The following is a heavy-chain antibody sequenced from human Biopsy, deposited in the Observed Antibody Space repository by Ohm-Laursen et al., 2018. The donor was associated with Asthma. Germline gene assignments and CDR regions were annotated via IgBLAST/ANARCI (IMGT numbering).Heavy chain of an antibody. D-gene: IGHD3-3*01. J-gene: IGHJ1*01. CDR2: IKHDGSEK. V-gene: IGHV3-7*01. Sequence: SLRLSCTAPGFTFGDYWMSWVRQVPGKGLEWVANIKHDGSEKNHVDSLKGRFIISRDNAKNLLFLQMNSLRAEDTAVYYCARTFHFWSPYHAEHYQLWGQGTLVTVSS. CDR1: GFTFGDYW. CDR3: ARTFHFWSPYHAEHYQL.